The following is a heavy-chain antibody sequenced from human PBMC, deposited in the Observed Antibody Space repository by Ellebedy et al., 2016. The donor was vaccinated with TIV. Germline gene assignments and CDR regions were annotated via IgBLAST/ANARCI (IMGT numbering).Heavy chain of an antibody. CDR2: IYYTGAA. D-gene: IGHD4-17*01. CDR3: ARENDYGDRHD. V-gene: IGHV4-31*03. J-gene: IGHJ4*02. CDR1: GTSVSSGGYY. Sequence: SETLSLXXTVSGTSVSSGGYYWNWIRQNPGGGLEWLGCIYYTGAAYYSPSLKSRLTISLDTSKNHFSLRLTSVTAADTAVYYCARENDYGDRHDWGQGTLVTVSS.